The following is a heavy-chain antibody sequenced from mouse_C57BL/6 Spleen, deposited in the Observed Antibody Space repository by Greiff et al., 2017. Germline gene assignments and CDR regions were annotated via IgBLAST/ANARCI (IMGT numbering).Heavy chain of an antibody. J-gene: IGHJ3*01. CDR2: IDPSDSYT. Sequence: QVQLQQPGAELVKPGASVKLSCKASGYTFTSYWMQWVKQRPGQGLEWIGEIDPSDSYTNYNQKFKGKATLTVDTSSSAAYLQLSGLTSEDSAVYCCSIFDGFYEFAYWCQGTRGIVS. CDR3: SIFDGFYEFAY. V-gene: IGHV1-50*01. D-gene: IGHD2-3*01. CDR1: GYTFTSYW.